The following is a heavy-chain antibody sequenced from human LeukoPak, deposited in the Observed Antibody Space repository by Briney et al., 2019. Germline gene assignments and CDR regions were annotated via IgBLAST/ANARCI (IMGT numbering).Heavy chain of an antibody. V-gene: IGHV3-66*02. J-gene: IGHJ4*02. Sequence: GGSLRLSCAASGFTVSSNYMSWVRQAPGKGLEWVSVIYSGGSTYYADSVKGRFTISRGNSKNTLYLQMNSLRAEDTAVYYCARDSGYYDSSGYYYVVDYWGQGTLVTVSS. D-gene: IGHD3-22*01. CDR1: GFTVSSNY. CDR3: ARDSGYYDSSGYYYVVDY. CDR2: IYSGGST.